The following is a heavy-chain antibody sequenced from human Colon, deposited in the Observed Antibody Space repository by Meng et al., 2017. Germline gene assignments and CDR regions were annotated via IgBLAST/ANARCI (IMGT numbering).Heavy chain of an antibody. CDR1: GFTFSTYG. CDR3: AREAFKDRGFSYDT. J-gene: IGHJ4*02. D-gene: IGHD5-18*01. V-gene: IGHV3-33*01. CDR2: IWYDGSNE. Sequence: GESLKISCAASGFTFSTYGMHWVRQAPGKGLEWVAVIWYDGSNESYSDSVKGRFIISRDNSKNTLYLQMNSLRAGDTAVYYCAREAFKDRGFSYDTWGQGTLVTVSS.